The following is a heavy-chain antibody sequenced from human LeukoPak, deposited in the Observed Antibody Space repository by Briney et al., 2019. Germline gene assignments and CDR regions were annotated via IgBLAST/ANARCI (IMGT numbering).Heavy chain of an antibody. J-gene: IGHJ5*02. Sequence: SETLSLTCTLSVGSLSVSSYYWGWIRQPPGRGLEWNGSIYYRGSTFYNPSLKSRVTISVDTSKSQFSLELSSVTAADTAMYYCARETYGSGNIDPWGQGTLVTVSS. V-gene: IGHV4-39*02. D-gene: IGHD3-10*01. CDR1: VGSLSVSSYY. CDR2: IYYRGST. CDR3: ARETYGSGNIDP.